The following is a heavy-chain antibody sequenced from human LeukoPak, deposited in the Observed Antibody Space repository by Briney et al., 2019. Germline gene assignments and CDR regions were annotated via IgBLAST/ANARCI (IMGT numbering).Heavy chain of an antibody. V-gene: IGHV4-59*08. CDR3: ARQADCSSTSCWANWFDP. D-gene: IGHD2-2*01. CDR1: GGPISSYY. Sequence: SETLSPTCTVSGGPISSYYWSWIRQPPGKGLEWIGYIYYSGSTNYNPSLKSRVTISVDTSKNQFSLKLSSVTAADTAVYYCARQADCSSTSCWANWFDPWGQGTLVTVSS. CDR2: IYYSGST. J-gene: IGHJ5*02.